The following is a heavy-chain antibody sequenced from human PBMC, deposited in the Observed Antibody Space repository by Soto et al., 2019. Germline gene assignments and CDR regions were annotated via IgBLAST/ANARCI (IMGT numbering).Heavy chain of an antibody. CDR3: AKPGMATNWFDP. CDR1: GGSISSSSYY. J-gene: IGHJ5*02. V-gene: IGHV4-39*01. CDR2: IYYSGST. D-gene: IGHD5-12*01. Sequence: ETLSLTCTVSGGSISSSSYYWGWIRQPPGRGLEWIGSIYYSGSTYYNPSLKSRVTISVDTSKNQFSLKLSSVTAADTAVYYCAKPGMATNWFDPWGQGTLVTVSS.